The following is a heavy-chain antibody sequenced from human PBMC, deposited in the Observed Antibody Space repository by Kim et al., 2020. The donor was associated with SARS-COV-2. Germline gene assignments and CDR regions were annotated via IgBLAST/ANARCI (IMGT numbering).Heavy chain of an antibody. CDR3: AKDISIAAASKGYYFDY. V-gene: IGHV3-9*01. Sequence: SVKGRFAIARDNAKNSLDLKMNSLRAEDTALYYCAKDISIAAASKGYYFDYWGQGTLVTVSS. D-gene: IGHD6-13*01. J-gene: IGHJ4*02.